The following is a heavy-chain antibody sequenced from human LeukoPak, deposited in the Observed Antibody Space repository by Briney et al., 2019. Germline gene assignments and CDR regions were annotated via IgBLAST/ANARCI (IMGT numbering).Heavy chain of an antibody. D-gene: IGHD1-1*01. CDR1: GYTFTSYD. Sequence: ASVKVSCKASGYTFTSYDINWVRQVPGQGLEWMGWINPNSGNSASAQKFQGRLTMTRTTSMSTAYMELSSLRSEDTAVYYCAKVEGGAQLASWFDPWGQGTLVTVSS. CDR3: AKVEGGAQLASWFDP. V-gene: IGHV1-8*01. J-gene: IGHJ5*02. CDR2: INPNSGNS.